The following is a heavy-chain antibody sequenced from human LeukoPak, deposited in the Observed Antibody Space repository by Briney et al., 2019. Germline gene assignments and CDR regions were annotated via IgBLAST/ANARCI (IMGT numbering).Heavy chain of an antibody. V-gene: IGHV1-2*02. CDR3: ARVSEAATPFDY. D-gene: IGHD2-15*01. Sequence: SSVQVSFKASGYTFTWYYMHWVRQAPAQGLEWIGWINPNSSGTKYAQKFQGRATMTRDTSISTAYMELSRLRSDDTAVYYCARVSEAATPFDYWGQGTLVTVSS. J-gene: IGHJ4*02. CDR1: GYTFTWYY. CDR2: INPNSSGT.